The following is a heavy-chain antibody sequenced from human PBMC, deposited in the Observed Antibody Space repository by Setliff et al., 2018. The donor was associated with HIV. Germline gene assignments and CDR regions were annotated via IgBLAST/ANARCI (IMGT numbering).Heavy chain of an antibody. CDR1: GYTFTAYY. CDR3: ARVWEWNYDLGY. Sequence: ASVKVSCKASGYTFTAYYMHWVRQAPGQGLEWMGWIYPNSGGTKYAQKFQGRVTMTRDTSISTAYMELSRLRSDDTAVYYCARVWEWNYDLGYWGQGTLVTVSS. D-gene: IGHD1-7*01. V-gene: IGHV1-2*02. CDR2: IYPNSGGT. J-gene: IGHJ4*02.